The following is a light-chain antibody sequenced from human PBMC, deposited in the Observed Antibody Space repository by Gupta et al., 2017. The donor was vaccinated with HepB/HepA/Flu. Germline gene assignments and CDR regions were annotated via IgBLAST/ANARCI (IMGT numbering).Light chain of an antibody. J-gene: IGLJ3*02. CDR1: SSDVGGYNY. CDR3: SSDTSSSTLV. CDR2: DVS. V-gene: IGLV2-14*03. Sequence: QSALTQPASVSGSPGQSITISCTGTSSDVGGYNYVSWYQQHPGKAHKLMIYDVSNRPSGVSNRFSGSKSGNTASLTISGLQAEDEADYYCSSDTSSSTLVFGGGTKLTVL.